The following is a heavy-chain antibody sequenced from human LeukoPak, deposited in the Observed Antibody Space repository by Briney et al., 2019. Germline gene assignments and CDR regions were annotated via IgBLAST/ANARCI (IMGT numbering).Heavy chain of an antibody. CDR3: TREGVYAPDPSSYHRAPFDV. CDR1: GGSFSSFV. CDR2: IIPVLGVS. V-gene: IGHV1-69*04. J-gene: IGHJ3*01. D-gene: IGHD3-16*02. Sequence: SVKVSCKASGGSFSSFVITWVRQAPGQGLEWMGRIIPVLGVSNFAQKFQGRVTITADKSTNTAHMELNRLESGDTAVYYCTREGVYAPDPSSYHRAPFDVWGQGTVVIVSS.